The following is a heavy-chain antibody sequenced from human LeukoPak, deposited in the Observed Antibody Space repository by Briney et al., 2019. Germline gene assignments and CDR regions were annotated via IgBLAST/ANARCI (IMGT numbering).Heavy chain of an antibody. J-gene: IGHJ4*02. V-gene: IGHV4-34*01. D-gene: IGHD6-19*01. Sequence: KPSETLSLTCAVYGGSFSGYYWSWIRQPPGKGLEWIGEINHSGSTNYNPSLKSRVTISVDTSKNQFSLKLSSVTAADTAVYYCARGQHSSGWRRSSGPFDYWGQGTLVTVSS. CDR2: INHSGST. CDR1: GGSFSGYY. CDR3: ARGQHSSGWRRSSGPFDY.